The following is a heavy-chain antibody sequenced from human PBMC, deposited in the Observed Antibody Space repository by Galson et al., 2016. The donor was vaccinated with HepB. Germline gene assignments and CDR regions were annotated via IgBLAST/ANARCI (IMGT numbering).Heavy chain of an antibody. CDR2: LSANSGAT. D-gene: IGHD6-25*01. CDR1: GDTFTGYY. J-gene: IGHJ3*02. CDR3: ATSTGYRSGWGAFDI. V-gene: IGHV1-2*04. Sequence: SVKVSCKASGDTFTGYYIHWVRQAPGQGLEWMAWLSANSGATNYAQKFQGWVTMTRDTSISTASMELTSLTSDATAIYYCATSTGYRSGWGAFDIWGQGTMVTVSS.